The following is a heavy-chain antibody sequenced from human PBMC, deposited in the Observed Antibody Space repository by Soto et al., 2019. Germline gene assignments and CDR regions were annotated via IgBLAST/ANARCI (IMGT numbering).Heavy chain of an antibody. Sequence: PSETLSLTCAVYGGSFSGYYWSWIRQPPGKGLEWIGEINHSGSTNYNPSLKSRVTISVDTSKNQFSLKLSSVTAADTAVYYCARGFSYLRHCSRPPQLDVWGQGTTVTVSS. CDR1: GGSFSGYY. CDR3: ARGFSYLRHCSRPPQLDV. V-gene: IGHV4-34*01. D-gene: IGHD3-10*02. J-gene: IGHJ6*02. CDR2: INHSGST.